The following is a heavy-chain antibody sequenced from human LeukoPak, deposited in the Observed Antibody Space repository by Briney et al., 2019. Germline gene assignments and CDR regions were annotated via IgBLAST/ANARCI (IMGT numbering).Heavy chain of an antibody. V-gene: IGHV4-34*01. D-gene: IGHD6-19*01. J-gene: IGHJ4*02. Sequence: SETLSLTCAVYGGSFSGYYWSWIRQPPGKGLEWIGEINHSGSTNYNPSLKSRVTISVDTSKNQFSLKLSSVTAADTAVYYCAGDLWLATGFDYWGQGTLVTVSS. CDR2: INHSGST. CDR3: AGDLWLATGFDY. CDR1: GGSFSGYY.